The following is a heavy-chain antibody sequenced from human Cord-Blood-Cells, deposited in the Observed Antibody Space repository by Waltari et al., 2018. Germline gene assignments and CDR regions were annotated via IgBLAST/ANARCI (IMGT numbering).Heavy chain of an antibody. CDR2: IYYSGST. D-gene: IGHD1-26*01. Sequence: QLQLQESGPGLVKPSETLSLTCTVSGGSISSSSYYWGWIRQPPGKGLEWIVSIYYSGSTYYNPFLKSRVTISVDTSKNQFSLKLSSVTAADTAVYYCARQTGWELFDYWGQGTLVTVSS. V-gene: IGHV4-39*01. J-gene: IGHJ4*02. CDR1: GGSISSSSYY. CDR3: ARQTGWELFDY.